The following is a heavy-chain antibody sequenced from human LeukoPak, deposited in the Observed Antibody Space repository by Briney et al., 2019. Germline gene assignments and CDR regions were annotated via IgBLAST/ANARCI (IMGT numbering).Heavy chain of an antibody. J-gene: IGHJ5*02. Sequence: SETLSLTCSVSDDSITMYYWSWIRQPPGKGLEWIGYIYYSGSTNYNPSLKSRVTISVDTSKNQFSLKLSSVTAADTAVYYCARKYCSSTSCHAYNWFDPWGQGTLVTVSS. V-gene: IGHV4-59*01. D-gene: IGHD2-2*01. CDR1: DDSITMYY. CDR2: IYYSGST. CDR3: ARKYCSSTSCHAYNWFDP.